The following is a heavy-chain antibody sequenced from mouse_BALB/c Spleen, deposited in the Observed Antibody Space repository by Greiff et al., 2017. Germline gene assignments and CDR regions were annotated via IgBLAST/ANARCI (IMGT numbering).Heavy chain of an antibody. CDR1: GYTFTDYN. Sequence: VQLKESGPELVKPGASVKISCKASGYTFTDYNMPWMKQSHGKSLEWIGYIYPYNGGTGYNQKFKSKATLTVDNSSSTAYMELRSLTSENSAVYNWAFVNYGFAYWAKGTLVMVSA. J-gene: IGHJ3*01. V-gene: IGHV1S29*02. CDR2: IYPYNGGT. D-gene: IGHD1-1*01. CDR3: AFVNYGFAY.